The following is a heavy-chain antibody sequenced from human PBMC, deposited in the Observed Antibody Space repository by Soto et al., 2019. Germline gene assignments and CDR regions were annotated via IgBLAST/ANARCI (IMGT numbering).Heavy chain of an antibody. J-gene: IGHJ3*02. CDR2: IYYSGST. V-gene: IGHV4-59*01. D-gene: IGHD5-18*01. CDR1: GGSISSYY. Sequence: SETLSLTCTVSGGSISSYYWSWIRQPPGKGLEWIGYIYYSGSTNYNPSLKSRVTISVDTSKNQFSLKLSSVTAADTAVYYCARAEWLLEALDIWGQGTMVTVSS. CDR3: ARAEWLLEALDI.